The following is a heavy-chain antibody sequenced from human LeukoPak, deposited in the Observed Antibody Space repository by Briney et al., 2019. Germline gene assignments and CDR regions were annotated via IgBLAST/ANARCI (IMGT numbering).Heavy chain of an antibody. J-gene: IGHJ4*02. CDR3: ARGVVYPTWSGPHWSDY. CDR1: GFTFSSYG. D-gene: IGHD3-3*01. Sequence: PGRSLRLSCAASGFTFSSYGMHWVRQAPDKGLEWMAVISYDGSNKYYADSVKGRFTISRDNSKNTLYLQMNSLRAEDTAVYYCARGVVYPTWSGPHWSDYWGQGTLVTVSS. V-gene: IGHV3-30*03. CDR2: ISYDGSNK.